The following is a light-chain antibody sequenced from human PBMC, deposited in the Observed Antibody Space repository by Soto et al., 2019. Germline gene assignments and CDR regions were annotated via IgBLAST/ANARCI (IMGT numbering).Light chain of an antibody. V-gene: IGKV1-12*01. Sequence: DIQMTQAPFSVSAAVGDRVTITCRASQCISTSLAWYQQKPGKAPKLLIYAASSLQSGVPSRFSGTGSGSDFNLTISSLQPEDFATYYCQQAKNFPWTFGQGTKAEVK. CDR3: QQAKNFPWT. CDR1: QCISTS. CDR2: AAS. J-gene: IGKJ1*01.